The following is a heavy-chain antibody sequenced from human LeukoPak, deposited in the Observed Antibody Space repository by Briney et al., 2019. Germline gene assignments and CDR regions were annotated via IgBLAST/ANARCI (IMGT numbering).Heavy chain of an antibody. J-gene: IGHJ4*02. CDR2: ISGSGGST. Sequence: GGSLRLSCAASGFTFSSYAMSWVRQAPGKGLEWVSAISGSGGSTYYADSVKGRFTISRDNSKNTLYLQMNSLRAEDTAIYYCAKLIHPYTSSWYPFDSWGQGTLVTVSS. CDR1: GFTFSSYA. D-gene: IGHD6-13*01. V-gene: IGHV3-23*01. CDR3: AKLIHPYTSSWYPFDS.